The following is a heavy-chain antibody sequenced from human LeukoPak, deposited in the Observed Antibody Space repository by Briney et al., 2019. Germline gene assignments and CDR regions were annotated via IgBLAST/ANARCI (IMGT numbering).Heavy chain of an antibody. D-gene: IGHD3-9*01. CDR3: ARDLPHYDILTGYYY. J-gene: IGHJ4*02. V-gene: IGHV1-2*02. CDR1: GYTFTGYY. Sequence: GASVKVSCKASGYTFTGYYMHWVRQAPGHGLEWMGWINPNSGGTNYAQKFQGRVTMTRDTSISTAYMELSRLRSDDTAVYYCARDLPHYDILTGYYYWGQGTLVTVSS. CDR2: INPNSGGT.